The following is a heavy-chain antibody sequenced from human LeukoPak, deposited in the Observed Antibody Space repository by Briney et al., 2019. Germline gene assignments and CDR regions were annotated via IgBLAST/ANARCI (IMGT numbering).Heavy chain of an antibody. D-gene: IGHD2-2*01. Sequence: PGGSLRLSCAASGFTFSSYGMHWVRQAPGKGLEWVAVISYDGSNKYYADSVKGRFTISRDNSKNTLYLQVNSLRAEDTAVYYCARGPEIKVVPTSRAFDPWGQGTLVTVSS. CDR1: GFTFSSYG. V-gene: IGHV3-30*03. J-gene: IGHJ5*02. CDR3: ARGPEIKVVPTSRAFDP. CDR2: ISYDGSNK.